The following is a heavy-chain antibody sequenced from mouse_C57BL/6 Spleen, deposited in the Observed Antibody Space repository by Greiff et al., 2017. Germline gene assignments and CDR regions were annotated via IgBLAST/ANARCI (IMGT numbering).Heavy chain of an antibody. CDR2: IYPGDGDT. CDR3: ARYYGSPYYFDY. V-gene: IGHV1-80*01. D-gene: IGHD1-1*01. J-gene: IGHJ2*01. Sequence: VQLQQSGAELVKPGASVKLSCKASGYAFSSYWMNWVKQRPGKGLEWIGQIYPGDGDTNYNGKFKGKATLTADKSSSTAYMQLSSLTSEDSAVYFCARYYGSPYYFDYWGQGTTLTVSS. CDR1: GYAFSSYW.